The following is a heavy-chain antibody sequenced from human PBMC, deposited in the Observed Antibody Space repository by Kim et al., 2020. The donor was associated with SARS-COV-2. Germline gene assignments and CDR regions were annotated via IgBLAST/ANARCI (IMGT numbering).Heavy chain of an antibody. V-gene: IGHV3-23*01. Sequence: GGSLRLSCAASGLTFANYAMNWVRQAPGKGLEWVSDISGTGVDTYYADSVKGRFTISRDNSKNTLYLQMDSLRAEDAAVYHCAARNTWDGNNFRPLDYWGLGTLVTVSS. CDR3: AARNTWDGNNFRPLDY. D-gene: IGHD1-1*01. CDR2: ISGTGVDT. CDR1: GLTFANYA. J-gene: IGHJ4*02.